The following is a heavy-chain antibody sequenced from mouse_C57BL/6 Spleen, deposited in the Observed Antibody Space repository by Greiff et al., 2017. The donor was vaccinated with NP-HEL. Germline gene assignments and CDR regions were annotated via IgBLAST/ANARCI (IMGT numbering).Heavy chain of an antibody. Sequence: QVQLQQPGAELVRPGSSVKLSCKASGYTFTSYWMHWVKQRPIQGLEWIGNIDPSDSETHYNQKFKDKATLTVDKSSSTAYMQLSSLTSEDSAVYYCARSCYYGNDWYFDVWGTGTTVTVSS. CDR1: GYTFTSYW. CDR3: ARSCYYGNDWYFDV. CDR2: IDPSDSET. V-gene: IGHV1-52*01. J-gene: IGHJ1*03. D-gene: IGHD2-1*01.